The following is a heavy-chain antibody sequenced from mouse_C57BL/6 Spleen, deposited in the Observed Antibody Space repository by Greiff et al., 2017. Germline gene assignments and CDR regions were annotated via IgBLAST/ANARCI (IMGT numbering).Heavy chain of an antibody. CDR3: AKAYDGVYYFDY. CDR1: GFSLTSYG. Sequence: VMLVESGPGLVQPSQSLSITCTVSGFSLTSYGVHWVRQSPGKGLEWLGVIWRGGSTDYNAAFMSRLSITKDNSKSQVFFKMNSLQADDTAIYCCAKAYDGVYYFDYWGQGTTLTVSS. D-gene: IGHD2-12*01. J-gene: IGHJ2*01. V-gene: IGHV2-5*01. CDR2: IWRGGST.